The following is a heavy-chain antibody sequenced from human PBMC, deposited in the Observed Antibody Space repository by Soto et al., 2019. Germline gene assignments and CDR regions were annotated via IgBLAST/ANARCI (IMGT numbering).Heavy chain of an antibody. V-gene: IGHV4-59*01. CDR2: IYYSGST. J-gene: IGHJ5*02. Sequence: QVQLQESGPGLVKPSETLSLTCTVSGASIDAYYWAWIRQPPGKGLEWIGYIYYSGSTDYNPSLKSRVTISIDASKTQFSLKVNSVTAADTAVYYCARQLVSGYNDHWGQGTRVTVSS. CDR3: ARQLVSGYNDH. D-gene: IGHD2-2*02. CDR1: GASIDAYY.